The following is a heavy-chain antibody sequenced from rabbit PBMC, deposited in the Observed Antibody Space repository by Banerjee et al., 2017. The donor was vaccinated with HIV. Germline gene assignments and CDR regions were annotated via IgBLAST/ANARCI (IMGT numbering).Heavy chain of an antibody. J-gene: IGHJ4*01. CDR1: GFSFSSSYW. CDR2: IDTGSATA. CDR3: ARGDSGYGYLFNL. Sequence: QEQLVESGGGLVQPEGSLTLTCTASGFSFSSSYWICWVRQAPGKGLEWIGCIDTGSATAYYANWARGRFTISKISSTTVTLQMTSLTVADTTTYFCARGDSGYGYLFNLWGPGTLVTVS. V-gene: IGHV1S45*01. D-gene: IGHD6-1*01.